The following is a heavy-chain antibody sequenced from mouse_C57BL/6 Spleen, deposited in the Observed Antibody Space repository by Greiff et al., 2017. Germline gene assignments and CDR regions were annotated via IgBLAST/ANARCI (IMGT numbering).Heavy chain of an antibody. CDR1: GFSITSGYY. Sequence: EVKLQESGPGLVKPSQSLSLTCSVTGFSITSGYYWNWLRQFPGNKLEWIGYISYDGNNNYKPSLKNRIYIPSDTSKNQFFLKLNYMTTEDTATYDCSRRGVVAHFDYWGQGTTLTVSS. D-gene: IGHD1-1*01. J-gene: IGHJ2*01. CDR2: ISYDGNN. V-gene: IGHV3-6*01. CDR3: SRRGVVAHFDY.